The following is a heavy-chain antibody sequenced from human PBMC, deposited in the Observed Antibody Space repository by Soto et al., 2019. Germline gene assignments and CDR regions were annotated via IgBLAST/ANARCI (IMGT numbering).Heavy chain of an antibody. CDR2: IIPIFGTA. CDR3: AREALVRGRGWYYGMDV. Sequence: SVKVSCKASGGTFSSYAISWVRQAPGQGLEWMGGIIPIFGTANYAQKFQGRVTITADESTSTAYMELSSLRSEDTAVYYCAREALVRGRGWYYGMDVWGQGTTVTVSS. J-gene: IGHJ6*02. D-gene: IGHD3-10*01. V-gene: IGHV1-69*13. CDR1: GGTFSSYA.